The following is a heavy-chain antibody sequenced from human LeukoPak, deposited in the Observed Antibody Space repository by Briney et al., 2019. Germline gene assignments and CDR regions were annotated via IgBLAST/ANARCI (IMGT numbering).Heavy chain of an antibody. Sequence: PGGSLRLSCTVSGFTVSSNSMSWVRQAPGKGLEWVSFIYSDNTHYSDSVKGRFTISRDNSKNTLYLQMNSLRAEDTAVYYCARDRRVVGGAHGGDHAFDIWGQGTMVTVSS. D-gene: IGHD2-21*01. V-gene: IGHV3-53*01. J-gene: IGHJ3*02. CDR2: IYSDNT. CDR1: GFTVSSNS. CDR3: ARDRRVVGGAHGGDHAFDI.